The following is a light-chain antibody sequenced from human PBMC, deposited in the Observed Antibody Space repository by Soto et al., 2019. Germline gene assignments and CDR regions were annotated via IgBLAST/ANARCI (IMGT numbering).Light chain of an antibody. V-gene: IGKV1-39*01. CDR1: QNIYTH. Sequence: IQMTQSPTSLSASVGDSVTITCRASQNIYTHLSWYQQKPGTPPKNLIYAASNLQSGVPSRFSGSGSGTDFSLTINSLQPEDFATYYCQQGDSPPITFGQGTRLDIK. CDR2: AAS. CDR3: QQGDSPPIT. J-gene: IGKJ5*01.